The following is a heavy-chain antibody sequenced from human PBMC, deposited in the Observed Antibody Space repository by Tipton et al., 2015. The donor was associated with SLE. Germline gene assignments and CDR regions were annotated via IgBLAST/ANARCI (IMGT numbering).Heavy chain of an antibody. CDR3: ARASYSGSDGY. J-gene: IGHJ4*02. Sequence: SLRLSCAASGFTFSSYWMSWVRQAPGKGLEWVSVIYSGGSTYYADSVKGRFTISRDNSKNTLYLQMNSLRAEDTAVYYCARASYSGSDGYWGQGTLVTVSS. V-gene: IGHV3-53*05. CDR1: GFTFSSYW. CDR2: IYSGGST. D-gene: IGHD1-26*01.